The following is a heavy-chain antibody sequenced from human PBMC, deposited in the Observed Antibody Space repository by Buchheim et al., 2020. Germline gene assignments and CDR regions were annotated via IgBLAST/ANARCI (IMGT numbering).Heavy chain of an antibody. D-gene: IGHD6-13*01. V-gene: IGHV4-61*01. CDR1: GGSVSSGSYY. CDR3: ARAKDRIAAAGTFDP. J-gene: IGHJ5*02. Sequence: QVQLQESGPGLVKPSETLSLTCTVSGGSVSSGSYYWSWIRQPPGKGLEWIGYIYYSGSTNYNPPLKSRVTISVDTSKNQFSLKLSSVTAADTAVYYCARAKDRIAAAGTFDPWGQGTL. CDR2: IYYSGST.